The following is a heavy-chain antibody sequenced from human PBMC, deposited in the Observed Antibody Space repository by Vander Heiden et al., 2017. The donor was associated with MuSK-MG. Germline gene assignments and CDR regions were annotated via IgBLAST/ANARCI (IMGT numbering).Heavy chain of an antibody. CDR1: TCGFS. D-gene: IGHD3-10*01. Sequence: TCGFSSCWWQPPGKGLEWIGSIYHSGSTYYNPSLKSRVTISVDTSKNQFSLKLSSVTAADTAVYYCARHAITMVRGVLTYFDYWGQGTLVTVSS. J-gene: IGHJ4*02. CDR2: IYHSGST. V-gene: IGHV4-38-2*01. CDR3: ARHAITMVRGVLTYFDY.